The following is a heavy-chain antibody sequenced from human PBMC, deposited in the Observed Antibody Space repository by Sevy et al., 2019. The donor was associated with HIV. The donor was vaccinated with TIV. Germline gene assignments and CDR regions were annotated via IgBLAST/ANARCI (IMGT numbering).Heavy chain of an antibody. Sequence: SETLSLTCTVSGGSISSGGYYWSWIRQHPGKDLEWIGYIYYSGSTYYNPSLKSRVTISVDTSKNQFSLKLSSVTAADTAVYYCARESTRQSSGYFDTRAFDYWGQGTLVTVSS. V-gene: IGHV4-31*03. CDR2: IYYSGST. J-gene: IGHJ4*02. CDR3: ARESTRQSSGYFDTRAFDY. D-gene: IGHD3-22*01. CDR1: GGSISSGGYY.